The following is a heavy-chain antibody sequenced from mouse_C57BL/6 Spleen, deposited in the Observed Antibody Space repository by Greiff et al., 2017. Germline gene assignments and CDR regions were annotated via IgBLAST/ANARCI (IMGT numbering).Heavy chain of an antibody. Sequence: VQLQQSVAELVRPGASVKLSCTASGFNIQNTYMPWVKQRPEQGLEWIGRIDPANGNTKYALKFKGKDTLTADKSSNTAYMQLSSLTSEDSSIDDCARKRYAMDYWGQGTSVTVSS. V-gene: IGHV14-3*01. J-gene: IGHJ4*01. CDR3: ARKRYAMDY. CDR1: GFNIQNTY. CDR2: IDPANGNT.